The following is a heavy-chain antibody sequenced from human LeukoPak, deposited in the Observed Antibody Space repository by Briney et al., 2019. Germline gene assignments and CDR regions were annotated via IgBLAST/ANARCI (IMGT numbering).Heavy chain of an antibody. CDR2: ISYDGSNK. D-gene: IGHD2-2*01. Sequence: GRSLRLSCAASGFTFSSYAMHWVRQVPGKGLERVTVISYDGSNKYYANSVKGRCTISRDNSKNTVYLQLSSLRAEDTAVYYCARDLFKGSSTSVGYFGMDVWGLGTTVIVSS. J-gene: IGHJ6*02. V-gene: IGHV3-30*04. CDR3: ARDLFKGSSTSVGYFGMDV. CDR1: GFTFSSYA.